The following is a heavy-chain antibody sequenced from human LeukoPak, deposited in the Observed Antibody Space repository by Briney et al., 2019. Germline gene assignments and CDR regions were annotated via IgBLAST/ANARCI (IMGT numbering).Heavy chain of an antibody. V-gene: IGHV1-18*01. J-gene: IGHJ3*02. Sequence: ASVKVSCKASGGTFSSYGISWVRQAPGQGLEWMGWISAYNGNTNYAQKLQGRVTMTTDTSTSTAYMELRSLRSDDTAVYYCARVDYDFWSGYPRWAFDIWGQGTMVTVSS. D-gene: IGHD3-3*01. CDR3: ARVDYDFWSGYPRWAFDI. CDR2: ISAYNGNT. CDR1: GGTFSSYG.